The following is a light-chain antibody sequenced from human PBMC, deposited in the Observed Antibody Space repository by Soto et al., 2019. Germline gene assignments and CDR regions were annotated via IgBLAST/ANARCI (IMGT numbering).Light chain of an antibody. CDR3: TSYTSDSTYV. CDR1: STDVGRYNY. J-gene: IGLJ1*01. V-gene: IGLV2-14*01. CDR2: DVS. Sequence: QSVLTQPGSVSGSPGQSITISCTGTSTDVGRYNYVSWYQQHPGKAPKLMVYDVSNRPSWVSNRFSGSKSGITASLTISGLQAEDEADYYCTSYTSDSTYVFGTGTRSPS.